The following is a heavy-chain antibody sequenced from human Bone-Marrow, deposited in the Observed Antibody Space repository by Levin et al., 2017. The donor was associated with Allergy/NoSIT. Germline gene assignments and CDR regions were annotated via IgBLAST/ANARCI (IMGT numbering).Heavy chain of an antibody. J-gene: IGHJ6*02. V-gene: IGHV1-18*01. Sequence: ASVKVSCKASGYTFTNYGISWVRQAPGQGLEWRGWISADNGNTDYAQKLQGRVTMTTDTSTSTAYVELRSLRSDDTAVYYCARGRTMNYYDSSGYDYGLDVWGQGTTVTVSS. CDR2: ISADNGNT. D-gene: IGHD3-22*01. CDR3: ARGRTMNYYDSSGYDYGLDV. CDR1: GYTFTNYG.